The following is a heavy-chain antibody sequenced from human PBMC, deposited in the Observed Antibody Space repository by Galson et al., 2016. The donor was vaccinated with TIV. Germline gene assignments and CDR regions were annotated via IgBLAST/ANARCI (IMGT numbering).Heavy chain of an antibody. CDR3: AHRRPLTYYFDF. D-gene: IGHD2-21*01. CDR1: GFSLSSNGVG. Sequence: PALVKPTQTVTLTCTFSGFSLSSNGVGVGWIRQPPGKALEWLALIYWDDEKRYNPSLESRLSIIKDTSKNKVVLTLTNVAPVDTATYYCAHRRPLTYYFDFWGQGALVTVSS. CDR2: IYWDDEK. V-gene: IGHV2-5*02. J-gene: IGHJ4*02.